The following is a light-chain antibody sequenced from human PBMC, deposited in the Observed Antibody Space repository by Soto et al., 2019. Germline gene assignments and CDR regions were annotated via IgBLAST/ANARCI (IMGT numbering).Light chain of an antibody. V-gene: IGLV4-69*01. J-gene: IGLJ1*01. CDR3: QTWGTGIQV. CDR1: SGHSSYA. Sequence: QPVLTQSPSASASLGASVKLTCTLSSGHSSYAIAWHQQQPEKGPRYLMKLNSDGSHSKGDGIPDRFSGSSSGAERYLTISSLQSEDAADYYCQTWGTGIQVFGTGTKLTV. CDR2: LNSDGSH.